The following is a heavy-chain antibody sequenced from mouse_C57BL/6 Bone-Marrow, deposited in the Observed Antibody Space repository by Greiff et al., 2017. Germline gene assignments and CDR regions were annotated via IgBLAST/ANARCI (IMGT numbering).Heavy chain of an antibody. CDR2: IWSGGST. Sequence: VKLVESGPGLVQPSQSLSITCTVSGFSLTSYGVHWVRQSPGKGLEWLGVIWSGGSTDYNAAFISRLSISKDNSKSQVFFKMNSLQADDTAIYYCARKRGDSNYVGAMDYWGQGTSVTVSS. CDR1: GFSLTSYG. CDR3: ARKRGDSNYVGAMDY. D-gene: IGHD2-5*01. J-gene: IGHJ4*01. V-gene: IGHV2-2*01.